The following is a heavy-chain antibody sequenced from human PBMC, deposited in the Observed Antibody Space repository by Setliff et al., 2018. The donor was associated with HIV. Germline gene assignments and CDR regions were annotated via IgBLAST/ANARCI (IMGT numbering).Heavy chain of an antibody. CDR2: IIPILGIA. Sequence: PGASVKVSCKASGGTFSSYAISWVRQAPGQGLEWMGGIIPILGIANYAQKFQGRVTITADESTSTAYRELSSLRSEDTAVYYCARVSLWFGELSTDPNWFDPWGQGTLVTVSS. V-gene: IGHV1-69*10. CDR1: GGTFSSYA. J-gene: IGHJ5*02. D-gene: IGHD3-10*01. CDR3: ARVSLWFGELSTDPNWFDP.